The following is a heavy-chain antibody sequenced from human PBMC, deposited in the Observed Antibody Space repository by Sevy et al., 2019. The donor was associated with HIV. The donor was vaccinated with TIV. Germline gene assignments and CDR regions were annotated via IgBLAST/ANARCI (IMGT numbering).Heavy chain of an antibody. CDR1: GFIVSSDY. J-gene: IGHJ6*02. V-gene: IGHV3-53*01. CDR3: ARARELLVGGYYHYGMDV. D-gene: IGHD3-10*01. Sequence: GGSLRLSCAASGFIVSSDYMNWVRQSPGKGLEWVSVIYGGGSTYYVDSVKGRFTISRDNSKNTVYLQMNSLRAEDTAVYYCARARELLVGGYYHYGMDVWGQGTTVTVSS. CDR2: IYGGGST.